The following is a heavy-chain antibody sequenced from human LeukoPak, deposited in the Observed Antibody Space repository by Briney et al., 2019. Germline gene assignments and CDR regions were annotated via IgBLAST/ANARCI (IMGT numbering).Heavy chain of an antibody. J-gene: IGHJ4*02. CDR1: GGSISSSSYY. CDR2: IYYSGST. D-gene: IGHD6-19*01. CDR3: ARVSRLAQPFDY. V-gene: IGHV4-61*05. Sequence: PSETLSLTCTVSGGSISSSSYYWGWIRQPPGKGLEWIGYIYYSGSTSYNPSLKSRVTISVDASKNQFSLKLSSVTAADTAVYYCARVSRLAQPFDYWGQGTLVTVSS.